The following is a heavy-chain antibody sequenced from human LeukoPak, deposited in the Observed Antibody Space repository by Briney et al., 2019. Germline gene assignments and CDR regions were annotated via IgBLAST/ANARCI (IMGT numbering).Heavy chain of an antibody. CDR2: IYSSGTT. CDR3: ARDLSAVTGYTYGRGIDY. CDR1: GGSISSGSYY. V-gene: IGHV4-61*02. Sequence: PSETLSLTCTVSGGSISSGSYYWSWSRQPAGKGLEWIGRIYSSGTTNYNPSRKSRITITVTTTKNKFSLKLSSVTAADTAVYYCARDLSAVTGYTYGRGIDYWGQGTLVTVSS. D-gene: IGHD5-18*01. J-gene: IGHJ4*02.